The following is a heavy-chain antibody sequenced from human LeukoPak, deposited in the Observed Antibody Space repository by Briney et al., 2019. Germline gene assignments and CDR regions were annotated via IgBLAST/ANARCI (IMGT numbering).Heavy chain of an antibody. J-gene: IGHJ4*02. Sequence: GGSLRLSCAASGFTFDDYAMHWVRQAPGKGLEWVSSISSSSSYIYYADSVKGRFTISRDNAKNSLYLQMNSLRAEDTAVYYCARGGSSGYPNFDYWGQGTLVTVSS. V-gene: IGHV3-21*01. CDR1: GFTFDDYA. CDR3: ARGGSSGYPNFDY. D-gene: IGHD3-22*01. CDR2: ISSSSSYI.